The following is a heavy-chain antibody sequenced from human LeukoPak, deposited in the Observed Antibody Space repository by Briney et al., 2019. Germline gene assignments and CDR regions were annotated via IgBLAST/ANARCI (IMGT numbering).Heavy chain of an antibody. V-gene: IGHV4-59*01. Sequence: SETLSLTCTVSGGSISSYYWSWIRQPPGKGLEWIGCIYYSGSTNYNPSLKSRVTISVDTSKNQFSLKLSSVTAADTAVYYCARDLGGCSSTSCYGGWFDPWGQGTLVTVSS. D-gene: IGHD2-2*01. CDR3: ARDLGGCSSTSCYGGWFDP. CDR2: IYYSGST. J-gene: IGHJ5*02. CDR1: GGSISSYY.